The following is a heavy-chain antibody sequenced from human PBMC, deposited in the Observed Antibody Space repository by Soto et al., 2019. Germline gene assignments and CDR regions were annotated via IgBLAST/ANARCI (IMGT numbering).Heavy chain of an antibody. CDR1: GGTFSSYA. J-gene: IGHJ6*02. CDR2: IIPIFGTA. CDR3: ARVSVVPAAIGNYYYYYGMDV. D-gene: IGHD2-2*02. Sequence: ASVKVSCKASGGTFSSYAISWVRQAPGQGLEWMGGIIPIFGTANYAQKFQGRVTITADESTSTAYMELSSLRSEDTAVYYCARVSVVPAAIGNYYYYYGMDVWGQGTTVTVSS. V-gene: IGHV1-69*13.